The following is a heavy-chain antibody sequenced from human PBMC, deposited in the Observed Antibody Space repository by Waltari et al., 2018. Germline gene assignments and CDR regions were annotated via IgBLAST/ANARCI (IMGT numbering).Heavy chain of an antibody. D-gene: IGHD3-22*01. Sequence: QVQLQQWGAGLLKPSETLSLTCAVYGGSFSGYYWSWHRQPPGTGLGWIGEINHSGSTNYNPSLKSRVTISVDTSKNQFSLKLSSVTAADTAVYYCARRLAYYYDSSGLRENWYFDLWGRGTLVTVSS. V-gene: IGHV4-34*01. CDR3: ARRLAYYYDSSGLRENWYFDL. CDR2: INHSGST. CDR1: GGSFSGYY. J-gene: IGHJ2*01.